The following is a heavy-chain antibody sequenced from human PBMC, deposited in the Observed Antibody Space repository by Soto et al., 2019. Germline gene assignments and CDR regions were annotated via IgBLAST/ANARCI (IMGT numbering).Heavy chain of an antibody. D-gene: IGHD3-10*01. Sequence: SDSLSPTYNVSVRSISCVNWWSWVRQPPGKGLEWIGEIYHSGSTNYNPSLKSRVTISVDKSKNQFSLKLSSVTAADTAVYYCARDLSYSSGHWGQG. J-gene: IGHJ1*01. CDR1: VRSISCVNW. CDR2: IYHSGST. CDR3: ARDLSYSSGH. V-gene: IGHV4-4*02.